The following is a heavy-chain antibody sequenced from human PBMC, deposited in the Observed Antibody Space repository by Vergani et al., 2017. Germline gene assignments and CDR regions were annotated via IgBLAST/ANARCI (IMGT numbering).Heavy chain of an antibody. D-gene: IGHD3-10*01. Sequence: QVQLQESGPGLVKPSENLSLTCTVSGDSIRTNYYWGWIRQPPGKGVEWIGSINHSGSTYYNPSLKSRITMSVDTSKYQFSLRLSSVTAADTAMYYCAREGLHSGSGSYNDYWGQGTLVTVSS. J-gene: IGHJ4*02. V-gene: IGHV4-38-2*02. CDR3: AREGLHSGSGSYNDY. CDR2: INHSGST. CDR1: GDSIRTNYY.